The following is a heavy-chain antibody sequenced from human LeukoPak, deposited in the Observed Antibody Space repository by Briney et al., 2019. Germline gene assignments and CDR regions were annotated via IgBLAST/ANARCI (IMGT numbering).Heavy chain of an antibody. Sequence: PGVSLRLSCTTSGLTFSVYAMSWVSQAQGKGLEWVSAISGSGGSTYYADSVKGRFTISRDNSKNTLYLQMNSLRAEDTAVYYCAKDRLTGDPRYWGQGTLVTVSS. D-gene: IGHD7-27*01. J-gene: IGHJ4*02. V-gene: IGHV3-23*01. CDR2: ISGSGGST. CDR1: GLTFSVYA. CDR3: AKDRLTGDPRY.